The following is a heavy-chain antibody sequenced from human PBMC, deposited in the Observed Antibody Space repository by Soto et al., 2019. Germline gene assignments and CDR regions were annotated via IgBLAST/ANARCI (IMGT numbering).Heavy chain of an antibody. J-gene: IGHJ5*02. CDR2: MNPNSGNT. Sequence: ASVKVSCKASGYTFTSYDINWVRQATGQGLEWVGWMNPNSGNTGYAQKFQGRVTMTRNTSISTAYMELSSLRSEDTAVYYCAIRVWGQQLVNFDPWGQGTLVTRLL. CDR3: AIRVWGQQLVNFDP. CDR1: GYTFTSYD. D-gene: IGHD6-13*01. V-gene: IGHV1-8*01.